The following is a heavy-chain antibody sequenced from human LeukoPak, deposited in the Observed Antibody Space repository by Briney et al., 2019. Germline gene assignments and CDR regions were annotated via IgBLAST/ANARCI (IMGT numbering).Heavy chain of an antibody. CDR1: GGSIIGHY. Sequence: SETLSLTCTVSGGSIIGHYWTWIRQPPGNGLEWIGYIYHTGSTNYNPSLRSRVSISLDTSKNQFSLKLSSVTAADTAVYYCAREGTAGTNLNWFDPWGQGTLVSVSS. V-gene: IGHV4-59*11. CDR2: IYHTGST. J-gene: IGHJ5*02. D-gene: IGHD1-1*01. CDR3: AREGTAGTNLNWFDP.